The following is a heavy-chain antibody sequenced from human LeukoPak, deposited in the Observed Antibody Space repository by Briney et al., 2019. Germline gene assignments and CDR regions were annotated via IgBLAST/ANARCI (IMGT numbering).Heavy chain of an antibody. D-gene: IGHD3-10*01. CDR2: ISYDGSNK. V-gene: IGHV3-30*14. CDR3: ARDSYGSGSTFDY. J-gene: IGHJ4*02. CDR1: GFTFSSYA. Sequence: GGSLRLSCAASGFTFSSYAMHWVRQAPGKGLEWVAVISYDGSNKYYADSVKGRFTISRDNSKNTLYLQMNSLRAEDTAVYYCARDSYGSGSTFDYWGQGTLVTVSS.